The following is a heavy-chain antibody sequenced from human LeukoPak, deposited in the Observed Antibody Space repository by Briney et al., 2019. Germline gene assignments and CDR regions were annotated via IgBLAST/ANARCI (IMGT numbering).Heavy chain of an antibody. V-gene: IGHV1-69*04. Sequence: SVKVSCKASGGTFSSYAISWVRQAPGQGLEWMGRIIPILGIANYAQKFQGRVTITADKSTSTAYMELSSLRSEDTAVYYCASVLEHSSGWTGRSYYFDYWGQGTLVTVSS. CDR1: GGTFSSYA. J-gene: IGHJ4*02. CDR3: ASVLEHSSGWTGRSYYFDY. CDR2: IIPILGIA. D-gene: IGHD6-19*01.